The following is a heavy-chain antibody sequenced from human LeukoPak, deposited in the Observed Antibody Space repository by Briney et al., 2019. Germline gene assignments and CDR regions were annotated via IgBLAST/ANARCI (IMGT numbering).Heavy chain of an antibody. D-gene: IGHD3-16*01. Sequence: SETLSLTCAVYGGSFSGYYWSWIRQPPGKGLEWIGEINHSGSTNYNPSLKSRVTISVDTSKNQFSLKLSSVTAADTAVYYCARGRGSPWWGQGTLVTVSS. CDR1: GGSFSGYY. CDR2: INHSGST. V-gene: IGHV4-34*01. J-gene: IGHJ4*02. CDR3: ARGRGSPW.